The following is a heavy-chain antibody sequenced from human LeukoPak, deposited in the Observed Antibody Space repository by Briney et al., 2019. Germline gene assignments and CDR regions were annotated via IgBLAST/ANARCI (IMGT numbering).Heavy chain of an antibody. D-gene: IGHD6-13*01. CDR3: ARFSIAAAGNNERTKGGFDY. CDR1: GGSISSSSYY. J-gene: IGHJ4*02. V-gene: IGHV4-39*07. Sequence: PSETLSLTCTVSGGSISSSSYYWGWIRQPPGKGLEWIGSIYYSGSTYYNPSLKSRVTISVDTSKNQFSLKLSSVTAADTAVYYCARFSIAAAGNNERTKGGFDYWGQGTLVTVSS. CDR2: IYYSGST.